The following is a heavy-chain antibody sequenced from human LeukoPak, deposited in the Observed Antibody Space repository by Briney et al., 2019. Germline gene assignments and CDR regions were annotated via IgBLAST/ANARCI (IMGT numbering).Heavy chain of an antibody. CDR2: IYYSGST. CDR3: TQQLPTEGAFDI. CDR1: GGSISSYY. V-gene: IGHV4-59*01. D-gene: IGHD6-13*01. Sequence: SETLSLTCTVSGGSISSYYWSWIRQPPGKGLEWIGYIYYSGSTNYNPSLKSRVTISVDTSKNQFSLKLSSVTAADTAVYYCTQQLPTEGAFDIWGQGTMVTVSS. J-gene: IGHJ3*02.